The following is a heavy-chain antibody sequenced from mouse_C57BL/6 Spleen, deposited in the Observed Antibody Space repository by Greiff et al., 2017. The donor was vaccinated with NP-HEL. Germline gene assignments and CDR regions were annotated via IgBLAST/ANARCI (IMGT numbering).Heavy chain of an antibody. Sequence: QVHVKQSGAELVRPGASVTLSCKASGYTFTDYEMHWVKQTPVHGLEWIGAIDPETGGTAYNQKFKGKAILTADKSSSTAYMELRSLTSEDSAVYYCTREEYDRGFDYWGQGTTLTVSS. CDR2: IDPETGGT. V-gene: IGHV1-15*01. D-gene: IGHD2-14*01. J-gene: IGHJ2*01. CDR3: TREEYDRGFDY. CDR1: GYTFTDYE.